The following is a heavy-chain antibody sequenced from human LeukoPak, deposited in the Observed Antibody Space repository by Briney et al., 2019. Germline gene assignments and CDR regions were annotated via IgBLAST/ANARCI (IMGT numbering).Heavy chain of an antibody. D-gene: IGHD3-10*01. CDR3: ARDQITRVRGVIMTEAFDI. CDR2: IYTSGST. V-gene: IGHV4-4*07. CDR1: GGSISSYY. J-gene: IGHJ3*02. Sequence: SSETLSLTCTVSGGSISSYYWSWIRQPAGKGLEWIGRIYTSGSTNYNPSLKSRVTMSVDTSKHQFSLKLSSVTAADTAVYYCARDQITRVRGVIMTEAFDIWGQGTMVTVSS.